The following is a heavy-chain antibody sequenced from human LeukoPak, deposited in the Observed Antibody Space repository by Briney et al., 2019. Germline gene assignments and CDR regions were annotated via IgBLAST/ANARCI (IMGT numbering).Heavy chain of an antibody. Sequence: ASVKVSCKASGYTFTNHGITWVRQAPGQGLEWMGWISAYNGNADYAQSLQGRVTMTTDTSTSTAYMELRSLRSDDTGVYYCARTPKRFGELYQSADYWGQGTLVTVSS. CDR3: ARTPKRFGELYQSADY. D-gene: IGHD3-10*01. CDR2: ISAYNGNA. CDR1: GYTFTNHG. V-gene: IGHV1-18*01. J-gene: IGHJ4*02.